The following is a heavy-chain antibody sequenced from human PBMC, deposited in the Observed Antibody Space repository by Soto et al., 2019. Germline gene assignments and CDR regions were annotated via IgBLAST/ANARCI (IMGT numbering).Heavy chain of an antibody. Sequence: PSETLSLTCAVYGGSFIGYYWSWIRQPPGKGLEWIGEINHSGSTNYNPSLKSRVTISVDTSKNQFSLKLSSVTAADTAVYYCARGRGKSVASRYYYYYYGMDVWGQGTTVTVSS. J-gene: IGHJ6*02. CDR2: INHSGST. CDR3: ARGRGKSVASRYYYYYYGMDV. V-gene: IGHV4-34*01. D-gene: IGHD2-15*01. CDR1: GGSFIGYY.